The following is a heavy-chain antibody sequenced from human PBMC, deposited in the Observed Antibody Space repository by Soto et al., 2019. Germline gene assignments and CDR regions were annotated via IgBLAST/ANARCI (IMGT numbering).Heavy chain of an antibody. CDR2: ISGSGGST. V-gene: IGHV3-23*01. CDR3: AKGFAVGASQDYFDY. CDR1: GFTFSSYA. D-gene: IGHD1-26*01. J-gene: IGHJ4*02. Sequence: PVGSLRLSCAASGFTFSSYAMSWVRQAPGKGLEWVSAISGSGGSTYYADSVKGRFTISRDNSKNTLYLQMNSLRAEDTAVYYCAKGFAVGASQDYFDYWGQGTLVTVSS.